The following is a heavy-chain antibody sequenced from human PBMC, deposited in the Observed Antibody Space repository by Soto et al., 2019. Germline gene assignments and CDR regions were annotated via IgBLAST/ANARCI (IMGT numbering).Heavy chain of an antibody. CDR3: ARELYYYGSGTSYPATDYHYFMDV. CDR1: GGTFSSYT. Sequence: SVKVSCKASGGTFSSYTISWVRQAPGQGLEWMGRIIPILGIANYAQKFQGRVTITADKSTSTAYMELSSLRSEDTAVYYCARELYYYGSGTSYPATDYHYFMDVWGKGTTVIVSS. D-gene: IGHD3-10*01. J-gene: IGHJ6*03. V-gene: IGHV1-69*04. CDR2: IIPILGIA.